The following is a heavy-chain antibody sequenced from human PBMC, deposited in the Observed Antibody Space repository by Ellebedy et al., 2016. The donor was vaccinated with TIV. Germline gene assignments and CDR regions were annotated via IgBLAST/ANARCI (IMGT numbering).Heavy chain of an antibody. CDR1: GFTFTTYW. J-gene: IGHJ4*02. Sequence: GESLKISCAASGFTFTTYWMSWVRQAPGKGLEWVSAISGSGDSTHYADSVKGRFTISRDNSKNTLYLQMNSLRAEDTAVYYCAKPTDRSGYYYSYYFDYWGQGTLVTVSS. CDR3: AKPTDRSGYYYSYYFDY. D-gene: IGHD3-22*01. CDR2: ISGSGDST. V-gene: IGHV3-23*01.